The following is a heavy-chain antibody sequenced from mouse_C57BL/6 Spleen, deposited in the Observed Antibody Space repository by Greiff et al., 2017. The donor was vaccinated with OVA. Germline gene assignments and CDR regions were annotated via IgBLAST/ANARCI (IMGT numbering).Heavy chain of an antibody. CDR2: IYPGNSDT. D-gene: IGHD2-4*01. J-gene: IGHJ3*01. CDR1: GYTFTSYW. Sequence: EVQLQQSGTVLARPGASVKISCKTSGYTFTSYWMHWVKQRPGQGLEWIGAIYPGNSDTSYNQKFKGKAKLTAVTSASTAYMELSSLTNEDSAVYYCTRPTYYDYAWFAYWGQGTLVTVSA. CDR3: TRPTYYDYAWFAY. V-gene: IGHV1-5*01.